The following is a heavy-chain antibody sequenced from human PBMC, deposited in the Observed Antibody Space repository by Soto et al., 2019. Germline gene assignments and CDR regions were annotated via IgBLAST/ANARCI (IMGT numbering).Heavy chain of an antibody. V-gene: IGHV4-30-4*01. CDR1: GGSINSGDYY. D-gene: IGHD3-10*01. CDR3: SRQDYYGSGSYYSRGTYFDY. Sequence: SETLSLTCTVSGGSINSGDYYWSWIRQPPGKGLEWIGYIYYSGSTYYNPSLKSRVTISVDTSKNQFSLKLSSVTAADTAVYYCSRQDYYGSGSYYSRGTYFDYWGQGTLVTVSS. CDR2: IYYSGST. J-gene: IGHJ4*02.